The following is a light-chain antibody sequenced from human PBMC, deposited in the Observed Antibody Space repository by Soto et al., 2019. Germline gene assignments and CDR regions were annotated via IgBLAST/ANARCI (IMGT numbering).Light chain of an antibody. Sequence: IVLTQSPGTLSLSPGERATHSCRASQRASNNYLAWYQQKPGQAPRLLIYGASNRVTGIPDRFSGSGSGTDFTLPISRLEPEDFAVYYCQQYGSSGTFGQGTKVDI. CDR1: QRASNNY. J-gene: IGKJ1*01. CDR3: QQYGSSGT. V-gene: IGKV3-20*01. CDR2: GAS.